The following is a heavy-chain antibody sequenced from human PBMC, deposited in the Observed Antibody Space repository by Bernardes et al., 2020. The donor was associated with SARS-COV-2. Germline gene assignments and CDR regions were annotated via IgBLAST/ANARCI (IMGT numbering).Heavy chain of an antibody. Sequence: SETLSLTCTVSGGPIGSHYWSWIRQSPGKGLEWIGNVYFTGNTNHNPSLRSRAIIGIDTSKSQFSLRLNSVTAADAAVYYCARDGFLGSSWDQSYYGMDVWGQGTTVTVSS. CDR3: ARDGFLGSSWDQSYYGMDV. D-gene: IGHD6-13*01. J-gene: IGHJ6*02. CDR1: GGPIGSHY. CDR2: VYFTGNT. V-gene: IGHV4-59*11.